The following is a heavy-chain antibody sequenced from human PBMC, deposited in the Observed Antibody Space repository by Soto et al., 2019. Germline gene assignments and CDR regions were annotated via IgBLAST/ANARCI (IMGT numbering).Heavy chain of an antibody. D-gene: IGHD6-19*01. J-gene: IGHJ4*02. CDR1: GYTFTSYG. CDR2: ISAYNGNT. Sequence: QVQLVQSGAAVKKPGASVKVSCKDSGYTFTSYGISWVRQAPGQGLEWVGWISAYNGNTNYAQKLQGRITMTTDTSTSTAYMELMSLRSDDTAVYYCAGDAENQWLVTLDYWGQGTLVTVSS. CDR3: AGDAENQWLVTLDY. V-gene: IGHV1-18*01.